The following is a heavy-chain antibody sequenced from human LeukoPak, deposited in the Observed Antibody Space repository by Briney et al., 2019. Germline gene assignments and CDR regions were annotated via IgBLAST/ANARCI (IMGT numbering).Heavy chain of an antibody. CDR2: IYHSGRT. CDR1: GYSISSGYY. Sequence: SETLSLTCGVSGYSISSGYYWGWIRQPPGKGLEWIGSIYHSGRTYYNPSLRSRVTVSLDTSKNQFSLKMSSVTAADTAVYYCTSGTDSRKLGYWGQGTLVTVSS. D-gene: IGHD3-22*01. V-gene: IGHV4-38-2*01. J-gene: IGHJ4*02. CDR3: TSGTDSRKLGY.